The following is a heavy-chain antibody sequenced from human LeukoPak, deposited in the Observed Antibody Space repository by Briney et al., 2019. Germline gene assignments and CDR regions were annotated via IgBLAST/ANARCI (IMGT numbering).Heavy chain of an antibody. Sequence: SETLSLTCTVSGGSISSSSYYWGWIRQPPGKGLEWIGSGYYSGSTYYNPSLKSRVTISVDTSKNQFSLKLSSVTAADTAVYYCARHIHHNDHIVVLPANFGHWGQGTLVTVSS. CDR1: GGSISSSSYY. V-gene: IGHV4-39*01. CDR2: GYYSGST. J-gene: IGHJ4*02. D-gene: IGHD2-2*01. CDR3: ARHIHHNDHIVVLPANFGH.